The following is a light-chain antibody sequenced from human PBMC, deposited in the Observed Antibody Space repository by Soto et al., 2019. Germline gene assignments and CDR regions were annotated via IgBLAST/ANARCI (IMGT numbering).Light chain of an antibody. CDR2: DAS. V-gene: IGKV3-15*01. CDR3: QQYNNWPPIT. CDR1: QSVSNDF. J-gene: IGKJ5*01. Sequence: EIVMTQYPATLSVSPGERATLSCRASQSVSNDFLAWYQQKPGQAPRLLIYDASTRATGIPARFSGSGSGTEFTLTISSLQSEDFAVYFCQQYNNWPPITFGQGTRLEI.